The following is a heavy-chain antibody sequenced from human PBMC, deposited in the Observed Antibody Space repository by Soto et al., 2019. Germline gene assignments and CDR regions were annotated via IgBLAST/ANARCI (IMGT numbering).Heavy chain of an antibody. D-gene: IGHD4-17*01. V-gene: IGHV4-59*01. CDR1: GGSISSYY. CDR3: ARAVGYGDYGLGAFDI. Sequence: SETLSLTCTVSGGSISSYYWSWIRQPPGKGLEWIGYIYYSGSTNYNPSLKSRVTISVDTSKNQFSLKLSSVTAADTAVYYCARAVGYGDYGLGAFDIWGQGTMVTVSS. J-gene: IGHJ3*02. CDR2: IYYSGST.